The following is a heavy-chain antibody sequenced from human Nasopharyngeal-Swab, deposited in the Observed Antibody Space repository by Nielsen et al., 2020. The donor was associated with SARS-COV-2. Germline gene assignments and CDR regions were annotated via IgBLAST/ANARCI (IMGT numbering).Heavy chain of an antibody. CDR3: ARGGMVGATTYGWFDP. Sequence: GESLKISCAASGFTFSSYGMHWVRQAPGKGLECVAVISYDGSNNYHADSVRGRFTISRDDSENTLYLQMNSLRPEDTAVYYCARGGMVGATTYGWFDPWGQGTLVTVSS. V-gene: IGHV3-30*03. CDR2: ISYDGSNN. CDR1: GFTFSSYG. J-gene: IGHJ5*02. D-gene: IGHD1-26*01.